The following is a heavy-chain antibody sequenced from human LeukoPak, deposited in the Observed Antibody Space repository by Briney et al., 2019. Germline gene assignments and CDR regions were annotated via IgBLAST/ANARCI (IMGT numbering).Heavy chain of an antibody. V-gene: IGHV3-23*01. CDR3: AKDRNLYYYDKSDWPSHYFDS. CDR2: ISDSGGRT. D-gene: IGHD3-22*01. CDR1: GFAFHTFA. J-gene: IGHJ4*02. Sequence: GGSLRLSCVASGFAFHTFAMSWVRQAPGRGLEWVSAISDSGGRTYYADSVKGRFTISRDNSKNTLYLQMNSLRADDTAVYYCAKDRNLYYYDKSDWPSHYFDSWGQGTLVTVSS.